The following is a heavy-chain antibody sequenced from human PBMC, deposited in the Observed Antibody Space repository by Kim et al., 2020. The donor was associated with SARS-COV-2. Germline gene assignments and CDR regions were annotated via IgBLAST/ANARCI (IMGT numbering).Heavy chain of an antibody. D-gene: IGHD3-10*01. Sequence: SETLSLTCTVSGGSISSGGYYWSWIRQHPGKGLEWIGYIYYSGSTYYNPSLKSRVTISVDTSKNQFSLKLSSVTAADTAVYYCATLAPTGYGSGSYYNMAKGGFDYWGQGTLVTVSS. V-gene: IGHV4-31*03. CDR3: ATLAPTGYGSGSYYNMAKGGFDY. CDR2: IYYSGST. J-gene: IGHJ4*02. CDR1: GGSISSGGYY.